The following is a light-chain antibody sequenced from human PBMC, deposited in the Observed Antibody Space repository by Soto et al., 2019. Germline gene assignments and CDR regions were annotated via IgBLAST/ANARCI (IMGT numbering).Light chain of an antibody. CDR1: SIGSKN. CDR2: RDI. Sequence: SYELTQPLSVSVALGQTARITCGGNSIGSKNVHWYLQKPGQAPVLVIYRDINRPSGIPERFSGSNSGNTATLTISRAQAGDDAYYCCQVWDSSTVVFGGGTKLTVL. J-gene: IGLJ2*01. V-gene: IGLV3-9*01. CDR3: QVWDSSTVV.